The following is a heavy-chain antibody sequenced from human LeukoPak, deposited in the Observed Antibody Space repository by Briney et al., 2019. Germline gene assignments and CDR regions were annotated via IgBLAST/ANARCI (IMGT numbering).Heavy chain of an antibody. Sequence: GGSLRLSCAASGSTFSSYSMNWVRQAPGKGLEWVSYISSGSSTIYYADSVKGRFTISRDNAKNSLYLQMNSLRAEDTAVYYCARSYSSSWVDYWGQGTLVTVSS. CDR3: ARSYSSSWVDY. V-gene: IGHV3-48*04. CDR2: ISSGSSTI. D-gene: IGHD6-13*01. J-gene: IGHJ4*02. CDR1: GSTFSSYS.